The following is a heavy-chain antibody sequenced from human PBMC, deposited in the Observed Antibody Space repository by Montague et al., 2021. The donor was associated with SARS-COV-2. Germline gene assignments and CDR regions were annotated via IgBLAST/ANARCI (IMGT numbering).Heavy chain of an antibody. V-gene: IGHV3-30*18. CDR2: ISHDGSQK. Sequence: SLRLSCAASQFSFSNYGMYWVRQAPGKGLEWVAVISHDGSQKYYADSVKGRFTISRDNSKNTLFLQLNSLRIEDTAVYHCAKDLGMYSSGWYGDRDRRDGYYYCYGMDVWGQGTTVAVSS. J-gene: IGHJ6*02. CDR3: AKDLGMYSSGWYGDRDRRDGYYYCYGMDV. D-gene: IGHD6-19*01. CDR1: QFSFSNYG.